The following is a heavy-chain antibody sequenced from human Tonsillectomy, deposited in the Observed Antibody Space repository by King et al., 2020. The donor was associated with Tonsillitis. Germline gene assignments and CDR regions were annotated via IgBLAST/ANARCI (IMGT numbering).Heavy chain of an antibody. CDR3: AKDLANYDSMALFYYYYGMDV. Sequence: VQLVESGGGVVQPGRSLRLSCAASVFTFSSYGMHWVRQAPGKGLEWVAVISYDGSNKYYADSVKGRFTISRDNSNNTLYLQMNSLRAEDTAVYYCAKDLANYDSMALFYYYYGMDVWGQGTTVTVSS. CDR1: VFTFSSYG. J-gene: IGHJ6*02. D-gene: IGHD3-22*01. CDR2: ISYDGSNK. V-gene: IGHV3-30*18.